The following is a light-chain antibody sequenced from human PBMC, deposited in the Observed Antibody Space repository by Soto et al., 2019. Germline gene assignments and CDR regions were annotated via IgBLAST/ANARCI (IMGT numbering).Light chain of an antibody. CDR2: DVS. CDR3: SLYTSSSTLLYV. V-gene: IGLV2-14*01. Sequence: QSVLTQPASVSGSPGQSITISCTGTSSDVGGYNYVSWYQQHPGKAPKLMIYDVSNRPSGVSNRFSGSKSGNTASRTISGLQAEDEADYYCSLYTSSSTLLYVFGTGTKLTVL. J-gene: IGLJ1*01. CDR1: SSDVGGYNY.